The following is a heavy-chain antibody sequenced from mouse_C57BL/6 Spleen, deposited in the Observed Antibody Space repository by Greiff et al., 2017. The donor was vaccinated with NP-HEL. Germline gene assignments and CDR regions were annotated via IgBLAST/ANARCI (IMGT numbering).Heavy chain of an antibody. Sequence: VQLKESGAELVKPGASVKLSCKASGYTFTEYTIHWVKQRSGQGLEWIGWFYPGSGSIKYNEKFKDKATLTADKSSRTAYMELSRLTSEASAVYFCARHEPFSAPYDYWGHGATLTASS. D-gene: IGHD6-2*01. CDR2: FYPGSGSI. J-gene: IGHJ2*01. CDR3: ARHEPFSAPYDY. V-gene: IGHV1-62-2*01. CDR1: GYTFTEYT.